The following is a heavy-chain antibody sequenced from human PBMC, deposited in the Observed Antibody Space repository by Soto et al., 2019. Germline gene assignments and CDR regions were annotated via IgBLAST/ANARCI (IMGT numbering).Heavy chain of an antibody. D-gene: IGHD3-16*01. V-gene: IGHV3-9*01. J-gene: IGHJ1*01. CDR1: GFIFEDFA. Sequence: EVPLVESGGGLEQPGRSLRLSCTVSGFIFEDFAMHWVRQAPGQGLEWVSGINWNGVNKGYAESVLGRFTISRDNAKKSLYLDMNYLRPEDTALYFCAKDVDRLGELWGYFQNWGQGTLVTVSS. CDR3: AKDVDRLGELWGYFQN. CDR2: INWNGVNK.